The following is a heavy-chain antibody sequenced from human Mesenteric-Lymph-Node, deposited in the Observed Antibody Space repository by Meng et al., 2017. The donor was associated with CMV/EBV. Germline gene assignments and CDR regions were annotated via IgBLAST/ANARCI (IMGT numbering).Heavy chain of an antibody. D-gene: IGHD6-6*01. V-gene: IGHV3-30*02. CDR1: EFTLSRFG. Sequence: GESLKISCAGSEFTLSRFGMHWVRQAPGKGLEWVAFIRYEGNNKYYADSVKGRFTISRDNSKNTVHLQMNSLRAEDTAVYYCAKDEYEGAFDYWGQGTLVTVSS. J-gene: IGHJ4*02. CDR3: AKDEYEGAFDY. CDR2: IRYEGNNK.